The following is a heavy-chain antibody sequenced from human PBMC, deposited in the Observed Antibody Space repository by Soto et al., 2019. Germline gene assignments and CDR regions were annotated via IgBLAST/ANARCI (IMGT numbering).Heavy chain of an antibody. D-gene: IGHD6-6*01. V-gene: IGHV4-39*01. Sequence: QLQLQESGPGLVKPSETLSLTCTVSGDSIASGYYWGWIRQPPGKGLEWIGCIYNSGDTYYNPSLNSRVTISVATSKTQFSLKLTSVAAADTALYYCTRLHSGRPDAWGPGTLVTVSS. CDR1: GDSIASGYY. CDR3: TRLHSGRPDA. J-gene: IGHJ5*02. CDR2: IYNSGDT.